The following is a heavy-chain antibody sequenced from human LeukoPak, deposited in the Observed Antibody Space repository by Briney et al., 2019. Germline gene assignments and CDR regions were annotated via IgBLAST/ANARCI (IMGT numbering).Heavy chain of an antibody. J-gene: IGHJ3*02. Sequence: PGGSLRLSCAASGFTFSSYGMHWVRQAPGKGLEWVAFIRYDGSNKYYADSVKGRFTISRDNSKNTLYLQMNSLRAEDTAVYYCARERGYSYGSQAFDIWGQGTMVTVSS. CDR3: ARERGYSYGSQAFDI. D-gene: IGHD5-18*01. CDR1: GFTFSSYG. CDR2: IRYDGSNK. V-gene: IGHV3-30*02.